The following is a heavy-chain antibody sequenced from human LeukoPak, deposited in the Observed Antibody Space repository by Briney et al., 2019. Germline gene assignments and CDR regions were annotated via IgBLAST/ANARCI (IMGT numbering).Heavy chain of an antibody. CDR1: GYSISSGYY. J-gene: IGHJ6*03. CDR2: IYHSGST. D-gene: IGHD4-23*01. Sequence: SETLSLTCTVSGYSISSGYYWGWIRQPPGKGLEWIGYIYHSGSTYYNASLKSRVTISVDRSKNQFSLKLSSVTAADTAVYYCTTTVVTPYYYYCYMDVWGKGTTVTVSS. CDR3: TTTVVTPYYYYCYMDV. V-gene: IGHV4-38-2*02.